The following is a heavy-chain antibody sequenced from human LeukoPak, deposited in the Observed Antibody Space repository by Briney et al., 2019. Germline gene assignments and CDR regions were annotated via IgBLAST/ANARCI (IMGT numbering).Heavy chain of an antibody. CDR1: GGSISSGDYY. Sequence: SETLSLTCTVSGGSISSGDYYWSWIRQPPGKGLEWIGYIYYSGSTYYNPSLKSRVTISVDTSKNQFSLKLSSVTAADTAVYYCARGPGGYCSSTSCSDPWGQGTLVTVSS. J-gene: IGHJ5*02. D-gene: IGHD2-2*01. CDR3: ARGPGGYCSSTSCSDP. V-gene: IGHV4-30-4*01. CDR2: IYYSGST.